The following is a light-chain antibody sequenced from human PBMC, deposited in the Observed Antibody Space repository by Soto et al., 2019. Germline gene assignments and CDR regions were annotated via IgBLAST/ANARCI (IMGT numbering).Light chain of an antibody. CDR1: GRDIGAYDY. J-gene: IGLJ3*02. V-gene: IGLV2-23*02. CDR3: CSYAGSSTWV. Sequence: QSVLTQPASVSGSPGPSITISCTGSGRDIGAYDYVSWYQQHPGKAPKLLIYGVKNRHSGVSNRFSGYKSGNTASLTISGLQAEDEADYYCCSYAGSSTWVVGGGTELTVL. CDR2: GVK.